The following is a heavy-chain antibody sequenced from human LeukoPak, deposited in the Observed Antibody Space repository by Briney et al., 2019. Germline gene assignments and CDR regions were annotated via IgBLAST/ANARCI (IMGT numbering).Heavy chain of an antibody. Sequence: SVKVSCKASGGTFISYAISWVRQAPGQGLEWMGGIIPIFGTVNYAQKFQGRVTITTDESTSTAYMELSSLRSEDTAVYCCARSDSGYNARALWYFDLWGRGTLVTVSS. D-gene: IGHD5-12*01. CDR1: GGTFISYA. V-gene: IGHV1-69*05. CDR2: IIPIFGTV. CDR3: ARSDSGYNARALWYFDL. J-gene: IGHJ2*01.